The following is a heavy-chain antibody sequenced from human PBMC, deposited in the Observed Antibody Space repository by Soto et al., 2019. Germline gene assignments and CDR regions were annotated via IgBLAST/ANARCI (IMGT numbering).Heavy chain of an antibody. CDR2: ITSDSSNV. J-gene: IGHJ4*02. Sequence: PGGSLRLSCAASGFTFSTYSMNWVRQAPGKGLEWVSYITSDSSNVHYADSVKGRFTISRDNSKNTLYLQMNSLRAEDTAVYYCAREIERLLGYWGQGTLVTVSS. CDR1: GFTFSTYS. D-gene: IGHD3-3*01. V-gene: IGHV3-48*01. CDR3: AREIERLLGY.